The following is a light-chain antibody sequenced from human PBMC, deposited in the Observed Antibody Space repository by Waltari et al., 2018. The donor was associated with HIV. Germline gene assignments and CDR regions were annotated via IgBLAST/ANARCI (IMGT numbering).Light chain of an antibody. Sequence: SYELTQPPSVSVSPGQTATITCPGYKLGNRYVCWYEQKPGQSPFLVIYDDTKRPSGIPERFSGSNSVNTATLTISGTQAVDEADYYCLAWDSSTVIFGGGTRLTVL. CDR2: DDT. CDR3: LAWDSSTVI. CDR1: KLGNRY. J-gene: IGLJ2*01. V-gene: IGLV3-1*01.